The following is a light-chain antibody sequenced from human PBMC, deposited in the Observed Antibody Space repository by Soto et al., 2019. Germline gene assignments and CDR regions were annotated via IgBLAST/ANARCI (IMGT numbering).Light chain of an antibody. V-gene: IGKV3-20*01. CDR1: QTVRNNY. J-gene: IGKJ4*01. CDR3: QQFSSYPLT. CDR2: DAS. Sequence: GVSQSVGAVSLSKGERATLSYRASQTVRNNYLAWYQQKPGQAPRLLIYDASSRATGIPDRFSGGGSGTDFTLTISRLEPEDFAVYYCQQFSSYPLTFAGGSKA.